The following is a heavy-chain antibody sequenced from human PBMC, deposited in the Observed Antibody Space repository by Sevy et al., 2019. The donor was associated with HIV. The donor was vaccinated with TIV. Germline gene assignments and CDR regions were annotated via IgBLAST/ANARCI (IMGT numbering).Heavy chain of an antibody. J-gene: IGHJ6*02. Sequence: GGSLRLSCAASGFSFRSYWMSWVRQAPGKGLEWVANIRQDGSEKYDVHFVKGRFTISRDNAENSRYLQMNSLGAEDTAVYYCAREGSYGDHDYQYYYGMDVWGQGTTVTVSS. CDR2: IRQDGSEK. V-gene: IGHV3-7*01. CDR3: AREGSYGDHDYQYYYGMDV. CDR1: GFSFRSYW. D-gene: IGHD4-17*01.